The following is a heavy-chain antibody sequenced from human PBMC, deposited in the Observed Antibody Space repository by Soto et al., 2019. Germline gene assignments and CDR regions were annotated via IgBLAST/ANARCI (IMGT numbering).Heavy chain of an antibody. CDR3: ARGDIVVVVAASGYWFDP. Sequence: GASVKVSCKESGYTFTSYYMHWVRQAPGQGLEWMGIINPSGGSTSYAQKFQGRVTMTRDTSTSTVYMELSSLRSEDTAVYYCARGDIVVVVAASGYWFDPWGQGTLVTVSS. J-gene: IGHJ5*02. CDR2: INPSGGST. D-gene: IGHD2-15*01. V-gene: IGHV1-46*03. CDR1: GYTFTSYY.